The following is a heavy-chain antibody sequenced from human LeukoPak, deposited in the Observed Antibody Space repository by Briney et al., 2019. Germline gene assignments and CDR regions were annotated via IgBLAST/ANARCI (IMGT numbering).Heavy chain of an antibody. CDR1: GYTFSDYG. Sequence: PGTSLRLSCTASGYTFSDYGMHWVRQAPGKGLEWLSVISYSGVVKFYADSVKGRFTISRDNSKNTLYLQMNNLADEDTAVYYCSKDAAVLMSGIAASSHEYWGQGTLVTVSS. CDR3: SKDAAVLMSGIAASSHEY. D-gene: IGHD6-25*01. J-gene: IGHJ4*02. V-gene: IGHV3-30*18. CDR2: ISYSGVVK.